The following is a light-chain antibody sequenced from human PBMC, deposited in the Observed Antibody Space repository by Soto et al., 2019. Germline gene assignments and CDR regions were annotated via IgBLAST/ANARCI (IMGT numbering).Light chain of an antibody. CDR2: GAS. Sequence: EIVMTQSPATRSLSPGERATLSCRASQSVGTHLAWYQKKPGQXPXXLIYGASNRATGIPDRLSGSGSGTDFTLTLRRMEPEDSAVDDCQQYGSSGTFGQGTKVDI. CDR3: QQYGSSGT. CDR1: QSVGTH. J-gene: IGKJ1*01. V-gene: IGKV3-20*01.